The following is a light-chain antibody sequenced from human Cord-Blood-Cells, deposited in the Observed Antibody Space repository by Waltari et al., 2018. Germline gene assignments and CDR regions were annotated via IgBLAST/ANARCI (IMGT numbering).Light chain of an antibody. CDR3: SSYTSSSLGV. CDR2: DVS. Sequence: QSALTQPASVSGSPGQSITISCTGTSSDVGGYNYVSWYPQHPGKAPKLMIYDVSNRPSGVSNRFSGSKSGNTASLTISGLQAEDEADYYCSSYTSSSLGVFGTGTKVTVL. CDR1: SSDVGGYNY. J-gene: IGLJ1*01. V-gene: IGLV2-14*01.